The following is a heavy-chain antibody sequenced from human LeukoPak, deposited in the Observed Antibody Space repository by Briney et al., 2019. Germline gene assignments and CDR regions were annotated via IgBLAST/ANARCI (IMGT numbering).Heavy chain of an antibody. CDR1: GFTFDDYA. D-gene: IGHD6-6*01. CDR2: ISWNSGSI. J-gene: IGHJ4*02. CDR3: AKEYSSSSGYFDY. Sequence: GRSLRLSCAASGFTFDDYAMHWVRQAPGKGLEWVSRISWNSGSIAYADSVKGRFTISRDNAKNSPYLQMSSLRAEDMALYYCAKEYSSSSGYFDYWGQGTLVTVSS. V-gene: IGHV3-9*03.